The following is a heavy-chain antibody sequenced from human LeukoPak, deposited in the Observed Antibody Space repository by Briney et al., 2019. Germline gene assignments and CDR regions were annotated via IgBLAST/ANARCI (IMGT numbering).Heavy chain of an antibody. V-gene: IGHV3-74*01. D-gene: IGHD3-22*01. CDR1: GFTFSSYW. Sequence: GGSLRLSCAASGFTFSSYWMHWVRQAPGKGLVWVSRINSDESSTTYADSVMGRFTISRDNAKNTLYLQVNSLRAEDTAVYYCARDLYYYDSSGYFVEVFYYYYGMDVWGQGTTVTVSS. CDR2: INSDESST. CDR3: ARDLYYYDSSGYFVEVFYYYYGMDV. J-gene: IGHJ6*02.